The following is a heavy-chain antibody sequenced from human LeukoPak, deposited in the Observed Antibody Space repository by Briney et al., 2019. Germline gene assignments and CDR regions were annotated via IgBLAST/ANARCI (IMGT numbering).Heavy chain of an antibody. CDR1: GGSFSGYY. V-gene: IGHV4-30-2*01. J-gene: IGHJ3*02. CDR3: ARDLAEYYDSSGYYRSGAFDI. Sequence: SETLSLTCAVYGGSFSGYYWSWIRQPPGKGLEWIGYIYHSGSTYYNPSLKSRVTISVDRSKSQFSLKLSSVTAADTAVYYCARDLAEYYDSSGYYRSGAFDIWGQGTMVTVSS. D-gene: IGHD3-22*01. CDR2: IYHSGST.